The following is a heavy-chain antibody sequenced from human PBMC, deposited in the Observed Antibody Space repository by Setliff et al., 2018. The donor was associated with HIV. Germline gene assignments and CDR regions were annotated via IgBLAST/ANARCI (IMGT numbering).Heavy chain of an antibody. Sequence: NPSETLSLTCPVSGDSTSSYYWSWIRQPPGKGLEWIGYIYTTGSTNYNPSLKCRVTISLDTSKNQLSLKLNSVTAADTAVYYCAHYYYDTSGQPFDYWGQGTLVTVSS. J-gene: IGHJ4*02. D-gene: IGHD3-22*01. CDR2: IYTTGST. CDR3: AHYYYDTSGQPFDY. CDR1: GDSTSSYY. V-gene: IGHV4-4*09.